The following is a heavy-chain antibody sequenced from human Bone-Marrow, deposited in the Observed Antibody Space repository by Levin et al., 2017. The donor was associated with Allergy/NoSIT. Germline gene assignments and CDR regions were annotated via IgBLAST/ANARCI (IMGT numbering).Heavy chain of an antibody. J-gene: IGHJ6*02. CDR3: ARNFNYYGMDV. V-gene: IGHV2-70*04. D-gene: IGHD3-3*01. Sequence: VSGPTLVKPTQTLTLTCTFSGFSLSTRGMRVNWIRQAPGKALEWLARIDWDDDYSYSTSLRTRLTISKDTSKKQVVLKMSDMDPADTGTYYCARNFNYYGMDVWGQGATVTVSS. CDR2: IDWDDDY. CDR1: GFSLSTRGMR.